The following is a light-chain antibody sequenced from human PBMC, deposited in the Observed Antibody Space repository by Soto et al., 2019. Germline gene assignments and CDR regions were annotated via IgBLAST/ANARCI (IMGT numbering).Light chain of an antibody. CDR1: QNVLSN. V-gene: IGKV3-15*01. CDR3: QQYNNWPIT. J-gene: IGKJ5*01. CDR2: GAS. Sequence: EIVLTQSPATLSVSPGERATLSCRASQNVLSNLAWYQQKPGQAPRLLIYGASTRATGIPARFSGSGSGAEFTLSISSLQSEDFALYYCQQYNNWPITLGQGTRLEIK.